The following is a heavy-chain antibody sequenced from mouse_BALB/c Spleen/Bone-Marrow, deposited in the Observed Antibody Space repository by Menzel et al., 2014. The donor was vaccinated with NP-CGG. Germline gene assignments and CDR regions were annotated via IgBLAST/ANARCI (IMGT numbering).Heavy chain of an antibody. V-gene: IGHV1-80*01. Sequence: QVQLQQSGAELVRPGSSVKISCKASGYAFGSYWVTWVKQRPGQGLEWIGQIYPGDGDTNYNGKFKDKVTLTADKSSSAAYMQLSSLTSEDSAVYFCAKVTTGFAYWGQGTLVTVSA. J-gene: IGHJ3*01. CDR3: AKVTTGFAY. CDR2: IYPGDGDT. CDR1: GYAFGSYW. D-gene: IGHD2-2*01.